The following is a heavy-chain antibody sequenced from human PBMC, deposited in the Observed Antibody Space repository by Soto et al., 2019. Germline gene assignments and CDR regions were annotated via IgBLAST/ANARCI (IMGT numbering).Heavy chain of an antibody. CDR3: ASNYYDSSGYKY. Sequence: QVQLVQSGAEVKKPGSSVKVSFKASGGTFSSYAISWVRQAPGQGLEWMGGIIPIIGTANYAQKFQGRVTITADESTSTAYMELSSLRSEDKAVYYCASNYYDSSGYKYWGQGTLVTVSS. CDR1: GGTFSSYA. CDR2: IIPIIGTA. V-gene: IGHV1-69*01. J-gene: IGHJ4*02. D-gene: IGHD3-22*01.